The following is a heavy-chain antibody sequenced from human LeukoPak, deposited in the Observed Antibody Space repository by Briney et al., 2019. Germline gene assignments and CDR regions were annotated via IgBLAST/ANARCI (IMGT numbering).Heavy chain of an antibody. CDR1: GGSNSSYY. CDR2: INHSGIT. D-gene: IGHD3-22*01. J-gene: IGHJ3*02. CDR3: ARFYYDSSGYGFDS. Sequence: SETLSLTCTVSGGSNSSYYWSWIRQPPGKGLEWIGYINHSGITNNNPSLKSRVTTSVDTSKNQFSLKLSSVTAADTAVYYCARFYYDSSGYGFDSWGQGTKVTVSS. V-gene: IGHV4-59*01.